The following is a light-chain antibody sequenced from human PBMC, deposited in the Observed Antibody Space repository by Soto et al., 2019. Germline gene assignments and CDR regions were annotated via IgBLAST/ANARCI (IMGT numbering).Light chain of an antibody. Sequence: DIQLTQSPSTLSASVGDRVIITCRTSQRISTWLAWYQQKPGKAPQPLIYAASTLESGVPSRFSGSGSGTEFTLTISSLQPDDFATYYCLQDYNYPRTFGQGTKVEIK. CDR1: QRISTW. CDR2: AAS. J-gene: IGKJ1*01. V-gene: IGKV1-5*01. CDR3: LQDYNYPRT.